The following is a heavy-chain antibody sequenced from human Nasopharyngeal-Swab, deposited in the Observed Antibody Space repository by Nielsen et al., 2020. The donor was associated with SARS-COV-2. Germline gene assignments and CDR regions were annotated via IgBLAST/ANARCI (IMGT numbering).Heavy chain of an antibody. CDR2: INHSGST. CDR3: ARGVRLTRITMVRGPIESVYGMDV. D-gene: IGHD3-10*01. Sequence: SETLSLTCAVYGGSFSGYYWSWIRQPPGEGLEWIGEINHSGSTNYNPSLKSRVTISVDTSKNQFSLKLSSVTAADTAVYYCARGVRLTRITMVRGPIESVYGMDVWGQGTTVTVSS. J-gene: IGHJ6*02. CDR1: GGSFSGYY. V-gene: IGHV4-34*01.